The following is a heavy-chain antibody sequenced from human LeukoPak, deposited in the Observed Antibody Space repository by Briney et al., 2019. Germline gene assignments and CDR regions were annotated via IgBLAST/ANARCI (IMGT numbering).Heavy chain of an antibody. CDR2: IYYSGST. Sequence: KTGGSLRLSCAASGFTFSDYYMSWIRQAPGKGLEWIGSIYYSGSTYYNPSLKSRVTISVDTSKNQFSLKLSSVTAADTAVYYCARHVGGHWFDPWGQGTLVTVSS. V-gene: IGHV4-39*01. D-gene: IGHD3-10*01. J-gene: IGHJ5*02. CDR3: ARHVGGHWFDP. CDR1: GFTFSDYY.